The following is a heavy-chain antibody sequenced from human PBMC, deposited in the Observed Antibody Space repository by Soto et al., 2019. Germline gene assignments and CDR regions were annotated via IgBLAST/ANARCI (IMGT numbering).Heavy chain of an antibody. V-gene: IGHV4-4*02. Sequence: LSLTCAVSGGSISSSNWWSWVRQPPGKGLEWIGEVYHSGSTNYNPSLKSRVTISVDKSKNQFSLKLSSVTAADTAAYYCARDRPVPYYYDSSGYYNDAFDIWGQGTMVTVSS. CDR1: GGSISSSNW. J-gene: IGHJ3*02. D-gene: IGHD3-22*01. CDR3: ARDRPVPYYYDSSGYYNDAFDI. CDR2: VYHSGST.